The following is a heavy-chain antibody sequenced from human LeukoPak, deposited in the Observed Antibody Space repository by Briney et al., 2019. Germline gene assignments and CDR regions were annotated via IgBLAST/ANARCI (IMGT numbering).Heavy chain of an antibody. Sequence: GGSLRLSCAASGFTFSDYYMSWIHQAPGKGLEWVSYISSSGSTIYYADSVKGRFTISRDNAKNSLYLQTNSLRAEDTAVYYCARVQPHYYDSSGYPPDYWGQGTLVTVSS. CDR2: ISSSGSTI. CDR3: ARVQPHYYDSSGYPPDY. CDR1: GFTFSDYY. J-gene: IGHJ4*02. V-gene: IGHV3-11*01. D-gene: IGHD3-22*01.